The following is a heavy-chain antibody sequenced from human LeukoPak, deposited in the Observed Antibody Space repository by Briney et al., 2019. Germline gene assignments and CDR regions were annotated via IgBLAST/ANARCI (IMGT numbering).Heavy chain of an antibody. J-gene: IGHJ4*02. CDR2: IDWDDDK. V-gene: IGHV2-70*11. CDR1: GFSFTNNGMC. D-gene: IGHD2-2*01. CDR3: ARIRGTYCSSTTCSFEDF. Sequence: SGPALVKPTQTLTLTCTFSGFSFTNNGMCVTWIRQPPGKALEWLARIDWDDDKYYSASLKTRLTISKDTSKNQVVLTMTNMDPVDTATYYCARIRGTYCSSTTCSFEDFWGQGTLVTASS.